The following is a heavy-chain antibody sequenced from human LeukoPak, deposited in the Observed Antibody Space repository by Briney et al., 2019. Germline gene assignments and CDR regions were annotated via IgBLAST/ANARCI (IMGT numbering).Heavy chain of an antibody. CDR1: GGSFSDEY. J-gene: IGHJ4*01. Sequence: SETLSLTCAVYGGSFSDEYWSWIRQSPGKGLEWIGEISPSGSTNYNASLKSRVTISVDTSNNQFSLKLSSVTAADTAVYYCAGDHYLALKDWGHGILVTVSS. V-gene: IGHV4-34*01. CDR3: AGDHYLALKD. CDR2: ISPSGST. D-gene: IGHD1-14*01.